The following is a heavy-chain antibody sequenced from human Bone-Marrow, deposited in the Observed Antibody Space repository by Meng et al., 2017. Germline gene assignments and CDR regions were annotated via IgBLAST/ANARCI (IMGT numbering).Heavy chain of an antibody. CDR2: ISYDGRYK. CDR1: GFTFSNYA. CDR3: ARGPIPVAGRLDS. V-gene: IGHV3-30*04. J-gene: IGHJ4*02. D-gene: IGHD6-19*01. Sequence: GESLKISCAASGFTFSNYAMHWVRQAPGKGLEWVSLISYDGRYKYYADSVKGRFTISRDNSKKTLYLQMNSLRAEDTAVYFCARGPIPVAGRLDSWGQGTLVTVSS.